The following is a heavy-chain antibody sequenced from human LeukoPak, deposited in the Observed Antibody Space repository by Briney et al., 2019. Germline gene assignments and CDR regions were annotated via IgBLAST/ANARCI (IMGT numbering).Heavy chain of an antibody. CDR1: GGSISSGGYY. D-gene: IGHD6-13*01. V-gene: IGHV4-31*03. J-gene: IGHJ4*02. CDR3: ARVIAAAGRIREYYFDY. CDR2: IYYSGST. Sequence: SETLSLTCTVSGGSISSGGYYWSWIRQHPGKGLEWIGYIYYSGSTYYNPSLKSRVTISVDTSENQFSLKLSSVTAADTAVYYCARVIAAAGRIREYYFDYWGQGTLVTVSS.